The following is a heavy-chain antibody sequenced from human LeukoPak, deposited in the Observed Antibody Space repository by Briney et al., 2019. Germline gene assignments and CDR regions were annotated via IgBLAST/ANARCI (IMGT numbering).Heavy chain of an antibody. CDR2: IKYDGSET. CDR3: ARYYDSVSDRFDV. D-gene: IGHD3-22*01. V-gene: IGHV3-7*01. CDR1: GFTFNTYY. Sequence: GGSLRLSCAASGFTFNTYYMSWVRQAPGKGLEWVAIIKYDGSETYYADSVKGRFTISRDNAKNSLYLQMNSLRAEDTAVYYCARYYDSVSDRFDVWGQGTLVTVSS. J-gene: IGHJ5*02.